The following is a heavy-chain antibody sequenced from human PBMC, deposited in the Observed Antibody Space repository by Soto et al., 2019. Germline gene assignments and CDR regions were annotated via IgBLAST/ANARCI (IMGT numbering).Heavy chain of an antibody. V-gene: IGHV3-53*02. CDR3: GGSGSYYTFDY. D-gene: IGHD3-10*01. J-gene: IGHJ4*02. CDR1: GFTVSSNY. Sequence: EVQLVETGGGLIQPGGSLRLSCVASGFTVSSNYMSWVRQAPGKGLEWVSVIYNDGSTSYADSVKGRFTISRDNSKNTVYLQMNSLRAEDTAVYYCGGSGSYYTFDYWGQGTLVTVSS. CDR2: IYNDGST.